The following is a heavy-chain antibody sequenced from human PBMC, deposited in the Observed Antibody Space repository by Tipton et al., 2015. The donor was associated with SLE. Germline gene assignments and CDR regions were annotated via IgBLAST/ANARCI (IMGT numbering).Heavy chain of an antibody. V-gene: IGHV4-4*07. CDR2: LYGSGTP. D-gene: IGHD6-19*01. CDR1: GDSLSTSY. J-gene: IGHJ4*01. Sequence: TLSLTCFVSGDSLSTSYWSWIRQAPGKGLEWIGRLYGSGTPTHYNPSLESRVTMSVDTSQNQFSLKLTSVTAADTAVYYCAKAEGSGWYYLDHWGRGTLVTVSS. CDR3: AKAEGSGWYYLDH.